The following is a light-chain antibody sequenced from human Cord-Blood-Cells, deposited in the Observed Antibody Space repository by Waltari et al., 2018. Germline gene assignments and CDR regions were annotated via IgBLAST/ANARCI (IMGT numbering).Light chain of an antibody. V-gene: IGLV2-11*01. J-gene: IGLJ2*01. Sequence: QSALTQSRSVSGSPGQSVTISCTGTSSDVGGYNYVSWYQQHPGKAPKLMIYDVSKRPSGVPDRFSGSKSGNTASLTISGLQAEDEADYYCCSYAGSYTFGVFGGGTKLTVL. CDR2: DVS. CDR3: CSYAGSYTFGV. CDR1: SSDVGGYNY.